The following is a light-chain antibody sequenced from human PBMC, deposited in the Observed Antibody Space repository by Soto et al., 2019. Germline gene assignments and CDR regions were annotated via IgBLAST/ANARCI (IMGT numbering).Light chain of an antibody. CDR3: QQTYTTPRT. CDR2: AAT. V-gene: IGKV1-39*01. CDR1: QSISSF. J-gene: IGKJ1*01. Sequence: DIQMTQSPSSLSASVGDRVTITCRASQSISSFLNWYQQKPGEAPKLLIYAATSLHSGVPSRFSGSVSATDFTLTISSLQPEDFATYYCQQTYTTPRTFGQGTTVEI.